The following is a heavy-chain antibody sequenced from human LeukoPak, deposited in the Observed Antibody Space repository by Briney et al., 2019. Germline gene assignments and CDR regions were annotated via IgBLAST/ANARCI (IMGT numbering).Heavy chain of an antibody. J-gene: IGHJ4*02. CDR2: IRSKTNNYAT. CDR1: AFSFSVSP. V-gene: IGHV3-73*01. D-gene: IGHD1-26*01. Sequence: GGSLRLCCAASAFSFSVSPMHWVRQASGKGLEWVGHIRSKTNNYATAYTASVKGRFTISRDDSKNTAYLQMNSLKTEDTAVYYCTRLVGGSTFDYWGQGTLVTVSS. CDR3: TRLVGGSTFDY.